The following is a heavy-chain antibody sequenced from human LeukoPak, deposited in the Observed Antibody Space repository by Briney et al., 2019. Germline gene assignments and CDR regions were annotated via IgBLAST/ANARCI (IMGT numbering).Heavy chain of an antibody. D-gene: IGHD6-19*01. J-gene: IGHJ5*02. Sequence: SETLSLTCTVSGGSISSYYWSWIRQPPGKGLEWIGYIYYSGSTNYNPSLKSRVTISVDTSRNQFSLKLSSVTAADTAVYYCARSHGISGWYPNNWFDPWGQGTLVTVSS. CDR3: ARSHGISGWYPNNWFDP. CDR1: GGSISSYY. V-gene: IGHV4-59*01. CDR2: IYYSGST.